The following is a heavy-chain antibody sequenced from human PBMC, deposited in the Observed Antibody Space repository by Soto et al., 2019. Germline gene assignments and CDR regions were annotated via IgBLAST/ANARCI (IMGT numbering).Heavy chain of an antibody. CDR3: TSNSYAYTFYDY. CDR1: GGSISSGDYY. V-gene: IGHV4-30-4*01. D-gene: IGHD5-18*01. CDR2: IYYSGST. J-gene: IGHJ4*02. Sequence: QVQLQESGPGLVKPSQTLSLTCTVSGGSISSGDYYWSWIRQPPGKVLEWIGYIYYSGSTYYNPSLKSRVNTSVDTSKHQFSLKLSSVTAADTAVYYCTSNSYAYTFYDYWGQGTLVTVSS.